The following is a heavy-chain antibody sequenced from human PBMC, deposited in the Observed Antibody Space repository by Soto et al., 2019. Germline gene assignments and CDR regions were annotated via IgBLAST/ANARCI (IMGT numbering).Heavy chain of an antibody. CDR2: INPDTGNT. Sequence: VQSGAELKKPGASVNISCTASGFTFTDNLINWVRQAPGQGLEWMGWINPDTGNTRYSETFQGRVTISRHSSASIAYLDLSGLKNEDTALYFCARDIQSVGPRANDAFDVWGQGTMITVSS. D-gene: IGHD5-18*01. V-gene: IGHV1-3*01. J-gene: IGHJ3*01. CDR3: ARDIQSVGPRANDAFDV. CDR1: GFTFTDNL.